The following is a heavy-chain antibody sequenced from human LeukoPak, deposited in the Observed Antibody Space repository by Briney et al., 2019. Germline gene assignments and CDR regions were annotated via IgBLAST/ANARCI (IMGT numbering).Heavy chain of an antibody. CDR3: LRPGHYGSAY. J-gene: IGHJ4*02. CDR2: IRSEANGYET. V-gene: IGHV3-73*01. D-gene: IGHD3-10*01. CDR1: GFTLSGSD. Sequence: GGSLRLSCAASGFTLSGSDMHWVRQASGKGLEWVGHIRSEANGYETAYAASVKGRFTISREDSKNTAYLQMNSLKTEDTAVYYCLRPGHYGSAYWGQGTLVTVSS.